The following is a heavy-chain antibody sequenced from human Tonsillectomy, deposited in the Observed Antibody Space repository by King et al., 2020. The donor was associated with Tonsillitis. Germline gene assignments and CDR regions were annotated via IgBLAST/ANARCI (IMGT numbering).Heavy chain of an antibody. CDR3: ARHAFCSSGSCYGGLDT. J-gene: IGHJ5*02. CDR2: VYYRGDT. V-gene: IGHV4-39*01. D-gene: IGHD2-15*01. CDR1: GDSISSSSHY. Sequence: QLQESDPGLVKPSETLSLTCTVSGDSISSSSHYWGWVRQPPGKDLEWIGSVYYRGDTYYNPSLKSRVTVSVDTSKNQFSLNLSSVTATDTAVYYCARHAFCSSGSCYGGLDTWGQGTLVTVSS.